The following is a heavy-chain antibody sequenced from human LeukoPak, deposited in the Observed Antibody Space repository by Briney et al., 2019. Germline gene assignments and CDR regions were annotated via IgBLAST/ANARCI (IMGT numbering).Heavy chain of an antibody. V-gene: IGHV4-59*01. D-gene: IGHD1-26*01. CDR1: GGSISSYY. CDR2: IYYSGST. Sequence: SETLSLTCTVSGGSISSYYWSWIRQPPGKGLEWIGYIYYSGSTNYNPSLKSRVTISVDTSKNQFSLKLSSVTAADTAVYYCARVSVGATSYYYYYYYMDVWGKGTTVTVSS. J-gene: IGHJ6*03. CDR3: ARVSVGATSYYYYYYYMDV.